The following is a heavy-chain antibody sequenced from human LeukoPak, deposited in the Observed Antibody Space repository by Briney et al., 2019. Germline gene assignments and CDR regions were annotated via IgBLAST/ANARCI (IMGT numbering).Heavy chain of an antibody. CDR3: ARIYQIGYYDFWSGYGYYMDV. CDR1: GYTFTSYD. Sequence: ASVKASCKASGYTFTSYDINWVRQATGQGLEWMGWMNPNSGNTGYAQKFQGRVTITRNTSISTAYMELSSLRSEDTAVYYCARIYQIGYYDFWSGYGYYMDVWGKGTTVTVSS. J-gene: IGHJ6*03. D-gene: IGHD3-3*01. CDR2: MNPNSGNT. V-gene: IGHV1-8*03.